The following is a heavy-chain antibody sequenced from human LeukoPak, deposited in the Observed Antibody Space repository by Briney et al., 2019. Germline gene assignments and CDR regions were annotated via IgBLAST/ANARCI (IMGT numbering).Heavy chain of an antibody. Sequence: GASVKVSCKASGGTFRSYTIIWVRQAPGQGLEWMGGIIPIFGTANYAQKFQDRVTIIADESTSTAYMELSSLRSEDTAVYYCARVFTPINGYGSGSYSFLGSLDPWGQGTLVTVSS. CDR1: GGTFRSYT. CDR3: ARVFTPINGYGSGSYSFLGSLDP. V-gene: IGHV1-69*13. J-gene: IGHJ5*02. CDR2: IIPIFGTA. D-gene: IGHD3-10*01.